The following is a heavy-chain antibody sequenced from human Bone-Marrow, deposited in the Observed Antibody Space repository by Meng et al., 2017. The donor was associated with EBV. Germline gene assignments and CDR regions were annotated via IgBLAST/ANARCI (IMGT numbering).Heavy chain of an antibody. CDR1: GVAFRRSA. D-gene: IGHD3-10*01. J-gene: IGHJ4*02. V-gene: IGHV1-69*01. Sequence: QVQVVQSGPEVKKPVSSVKVSCKASGVAFRRSAIIWVRQAPGQGLEWMGGFLPILGAPNYAETFQDRVTITADESTSTAYMELSSLRPDDTAVYYCARESGRGYTPDYWGQGTLVTVSS. CDR2: FLPILGAP. CDR3: ARESGRGYTPDY.